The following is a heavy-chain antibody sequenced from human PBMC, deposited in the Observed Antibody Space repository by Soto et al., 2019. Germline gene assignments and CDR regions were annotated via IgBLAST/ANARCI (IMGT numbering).Heavy chain of an antibody. CDR1: GFTFSSYA. CDR2: ISGSGGST. J-gene: IGHJ4*02. CDR3: AKDRGIAVAGRSFDD. V-gene: IGHV3-23*01. Sequence: GGSLRLSRAASGFTFSSYAMSWVRQAPGKGLEWVSAISGSGGSTYYADSVKGRFTISRDNSKNTLYLQMNSLRAEDTAVYYCAKDRGIAVAGRSFDDWGQGTLVTVSS. D-gene: IGHD6-19*01.